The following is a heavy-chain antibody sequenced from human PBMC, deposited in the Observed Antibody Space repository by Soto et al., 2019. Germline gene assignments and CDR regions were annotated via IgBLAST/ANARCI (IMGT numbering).Heavy chain of an antibody. J-gene: IGHJ4*02. CDR3: ARGPRITMVRGVIIPRFPFDY. D-gene: IGHD3-10*01. CDR1: GFTFSGYA. V-gene: IGHV3-30-3*01. CDR2: ISYDGSNK. Sequence: QVQLVESGGGVVQPGRSLRLSCAASGFTFSGYAMHWVRQAPGKGLEWVAVISYDGSNKYYADSVKGRFTISRDNSKNTLYLQMNSLRAEDTAVYYCARGPRITMVRGVIIPRFPFDYWGQGTLVTVSS.